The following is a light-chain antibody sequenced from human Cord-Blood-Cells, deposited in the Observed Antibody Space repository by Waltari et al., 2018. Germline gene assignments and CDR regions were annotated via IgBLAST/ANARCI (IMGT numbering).Light chain of an antibody. J-gene: IGKJ2*01. CDR2: GAS. CDR1: PSVSSY. CDR3: QQYNNSPYT. Sequence: EIVITQSPATLSVSPVERATVSCRASPSVSSYLAWYQQKPGQAPRLLIYGASTRATGIPARFSGSGSGTEFTLTISSLQSEDFAVYYCQQYNNSPYTFGQGTKLEIK. V-gene: IGKV3-15*01.